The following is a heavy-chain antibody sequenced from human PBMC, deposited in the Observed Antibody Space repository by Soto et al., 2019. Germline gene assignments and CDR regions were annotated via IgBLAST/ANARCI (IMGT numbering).Heavy chain of an antibody. J-gene: IGHJ4*02. Sequence: SETLSLTCTVSGGSISSSSYYWGWIRQPPGKGLEWIGSIYYSGSTYYNPSVKSRVTISVDTSKNQFSLKLSSVTAADTAVYYCASIPYSSSSNFDYWGQGTLVTVSS. CDR2: IYYSGST. D-gene: IGHD6-6*01. CDR1: GGSISSSSYY. V-gene: IGHV4-39*01. CDR3: ASIPYSSSSNFDY.